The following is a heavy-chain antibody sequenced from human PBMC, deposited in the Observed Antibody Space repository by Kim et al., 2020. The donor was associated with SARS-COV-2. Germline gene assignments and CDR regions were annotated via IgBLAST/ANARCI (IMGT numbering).Heavy chain of an antibody. Sequence: GGSLRLSCAASGFTFSSYDMHWVRQAPGKGLEWVAVIWYDGSNKYYADSVKGRFTISRDNSKNTLYLQMNSLRAEDTAVYYCAREFGYCSSTSCYNYYYMDVWGKGTTVTVSS. CDR3: AREFGYCSSTSCYNYYYMDV. CDR1: GFTFSSYD. J-gene: IGHJ6*03. D-gene: IGHD2-2*03. CDR2: IWYDGSNK. V-gene: IGHV3-33*01.